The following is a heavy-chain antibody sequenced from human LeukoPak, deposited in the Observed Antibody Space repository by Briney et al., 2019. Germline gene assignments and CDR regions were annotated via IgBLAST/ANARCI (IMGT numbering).Heavy chain of an antibody. CDR2: VNPQGSGT. V-gene: IGHV3-74*01. D-gene: IGHD6-19*01. J-gene: IGHJ4*02. CDR3: ARARWSSTGWFLGY. CDR1: GFTFSSYW. Sequence: GGSLRLSCAASGFTFSSYWMHWVRQAPGKGLVWVSHVNPQGSGTSYTDSVKGRFTISRDNAKDAPHLRMDNLRVEDTAVYYCARARWSSTGWFLGYWGQGTLVTVSS.